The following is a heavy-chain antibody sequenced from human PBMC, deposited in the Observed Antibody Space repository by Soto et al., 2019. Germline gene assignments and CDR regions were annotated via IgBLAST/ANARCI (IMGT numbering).Heavy chain of an antibody. CDR2: IYYSGST. V-gene: IGHV4-59*01. J-gene: IGHJ4*02. CDR1: GGSISSYY. CDR3: ARVGGYGDTDY. Sequence: PSETLSLTCTVSGGSISSYYWSWIRQPPGKGLEWIGYIYYSGSTNYNPSLKSRVTISVDTSKNQFSLKLSSVTAADTAVYYCARVGGYGDTDYWGQGTLVPSPQ. D-gene: IGHD4-17*01.